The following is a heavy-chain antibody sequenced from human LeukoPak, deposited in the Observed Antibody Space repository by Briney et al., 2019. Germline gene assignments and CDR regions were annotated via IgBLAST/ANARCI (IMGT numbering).Heavy chain of an antibody. CDR2: ISYDGSNK. J-gene: IGHJ4*02. CDR3: ASFGYSSSSGNDY. CDR1: GFIFTTYT. V-gene: IGHV3-30-3*01. Sequence: GGSLRLSCEASGFIFTTYTIHWVRQAPGKGLEWVAIISYDGSNKYYADSVKGRFTISRDNSKNTLYLQMNSLRAEDTAVYYCASFGYSSSSGNDYWGQGTLVTVSS. D-gene: IGHD6-6*01.